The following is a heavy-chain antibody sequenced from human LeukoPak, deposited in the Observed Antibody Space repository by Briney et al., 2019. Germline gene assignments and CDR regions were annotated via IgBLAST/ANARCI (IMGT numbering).Heavy chain of an antibody. CDR2: INPDGTTE. D-gene: IGHD3-10*02. J-gene: IGHJ6*04. CDR1: GFTFSTYW. V-gene: IGHV3-7*01. CDR3: AELGITMIGGV. Sequence: GGSLRLSCAASGFTFSTYWMSWVRQAPGKGLEWVASINPDGTTEHYVDSVKGRFTVSRDNAKNSLYLQMNSLRAEDTAVYYCAELGITMIGGVWGKGTTVTISS.